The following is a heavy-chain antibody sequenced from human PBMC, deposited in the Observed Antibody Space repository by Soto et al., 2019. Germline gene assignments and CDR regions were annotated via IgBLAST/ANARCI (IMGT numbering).Heavy chain of an antibody. CDR1: GGSFSGYY. CDR3: ARIPWGNGDSDY. Sequence: SETLSLTCAVYGGSFSGYYWSWIRQPPGKGLEWIGEINHSGSTNYNPSLKSRVTISVDTSKNPFSLKLSPVTAADTAVYYCARIPWGNGDSDYPGQAPPATASS. V-gene: IGHV4-34*01. CDR2: INHSGST. J-gene: IGHJ4*02. D-gene: IGHD3-16*01.